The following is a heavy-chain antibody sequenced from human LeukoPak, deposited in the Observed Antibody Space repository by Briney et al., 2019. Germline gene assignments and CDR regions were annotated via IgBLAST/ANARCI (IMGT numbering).Heavy chain of an antibody. Sequence: GGSLRLSCAASGFTFSSYSMNWVPQAPGKGLEWVSSISSSSYIYYADSVKGRFTISRDNAKNSLYLQMNSLRAEDTAVYYCASHYDSSGQFDYWGQGTLVTVSS. CDR3: ASHYDSSGQFDY. D-gene: IGHD3-22*01. V-gene: IGHV3-21*01. CDR1: GFTFSSYS. J-gene: IGHJ4*02. CDR2: ISSSSYI.